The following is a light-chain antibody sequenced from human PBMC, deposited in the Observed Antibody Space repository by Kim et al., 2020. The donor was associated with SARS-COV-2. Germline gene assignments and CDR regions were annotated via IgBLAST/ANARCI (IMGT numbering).Light chain of an antibody. Sequence: EIVMTQSPATLSVSPGERATLSCRASQRLTSNLAWYQHKPGQAPRLLIYGASTRATGIPARFSGSGSGTEFTLTISSLQSEDFAVYYCQQYNNWPYTFGQGTKLEIK. CDR2: GAS. J-gene: IGKJ2*01. CDR3: QQYNNWPYT. V-gene: IGKV3D-15*01. CDR1: QRLTSN.